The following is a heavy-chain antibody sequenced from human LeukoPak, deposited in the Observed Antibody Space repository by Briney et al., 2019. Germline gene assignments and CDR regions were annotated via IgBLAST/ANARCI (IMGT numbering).Heavy chain of an antibody. V-gene: IGHV4-30-4*07. CDR1: GGSFSGYS. CDR3: ARGGDSSGYEGRFDP. Sequence: SETLSLTCAVYGGSFSGYSWSWIRQPPGKGLEWIGYIYYTGSTYYNPSLKSRLTISLDTSKNQLSLKLSSVTAADTAAYYCARGGDSSGYEGRFDPWGQGTLVTVSS. J-gene: IGHJ5*02. CDR2: IYYTGST. D-gene: IGHD3-22*01.